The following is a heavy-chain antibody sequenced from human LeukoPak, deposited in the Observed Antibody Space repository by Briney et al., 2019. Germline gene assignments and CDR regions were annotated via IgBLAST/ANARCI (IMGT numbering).Heavy chain of an antibody. CDR1: GFTVRSNY. V-gene: IGHV3-53*01. J-gene: IGHJ3*01. Sequence: GGSLRLSCTASGFTVRSNYMSWVRQSTRKGLEWVSIMYSGGSTDYAVSVKGRFIISRDHSKNTLYLQMNSLRAEDTAVYYCARDRYCSGGSCYGDAFDLWGQGTMVTVSS. D-gene: IGHD2-15*01. CDR2: MYSGGST. CDR3: ARDRYCSGGSCYGDAFDL.